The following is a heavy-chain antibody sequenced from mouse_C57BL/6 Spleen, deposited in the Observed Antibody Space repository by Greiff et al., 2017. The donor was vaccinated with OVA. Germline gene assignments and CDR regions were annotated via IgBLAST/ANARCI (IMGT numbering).Heavy chain of an antibody. D-gene: IGHD1-1*01. Sequence: LQQPGAELVRPGTSVKLSCKASGYTFTSYWMHWVKQRPGQGLEWIGVIDPSDSYPNYNQKFKGKATLTVDTSSSTAYMQLSSLTSEDSAVYYCARVPHTTVVATRYFDVWGTGTTVTVSS. CDR3: ARVPHTTVVATRYFDV. J-gene: IGHJ1*03. V-gene: IGHV1-59*01. CDR1: GYTFTSYW. CDR2: IDPSDSYP.